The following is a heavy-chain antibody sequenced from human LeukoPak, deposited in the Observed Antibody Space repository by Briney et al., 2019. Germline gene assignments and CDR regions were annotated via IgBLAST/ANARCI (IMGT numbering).Heavy chain of an antibody. CDR3: ITGWFDP. CDR2: IKRKTEGGTT. CDR1: GFSISNDW. V-gene: IGHV3-15*01. J-gene: IGHJ5*02. Sequence: GGSLRLSCAASGFSISNDWMSWVRQAPGKGLEWVGRIKRKTEGGTTDYAAPVKGRFTIPRDDSENTLYLQMNSLKIEDTAVYYCITGWFDPWGQGTLVTVSS.